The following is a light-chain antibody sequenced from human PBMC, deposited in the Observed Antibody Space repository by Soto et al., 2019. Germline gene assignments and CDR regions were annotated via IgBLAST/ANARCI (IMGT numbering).Light chain of an antibody. CDR2: GAS. J-gene: IGKJ4*01. Sequence: EIVLTQSPGTLSLSPGERASLSCRASQDVSNSYLACYQQKPGQAPRLLIYGASSRATGIPDRFSGGGSGTDFTLAISRLEPEDFAVYYCEQYGSSPLTFGGGTKVDIK. CDR3: EQYGSSPLT. CDR1: QDVSNSY. V-gene: IGKV3-20*01.